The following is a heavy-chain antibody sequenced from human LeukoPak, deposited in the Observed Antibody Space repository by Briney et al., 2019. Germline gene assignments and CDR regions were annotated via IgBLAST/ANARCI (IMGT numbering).Heavy chain of an antibody. J-gene: IGHJ6*03. Sequence: GGSLRLSCAASGFTFSSYSMNWVRQAPGKGLEWVSSISSSSSYIYYADSVKGRFTISRDNAKNSLYLQMNSLRAEDTAVYYCARERELLWFGELNKGYYYMDVWGKGTTVTVSS. V-gene: IGHV3-21*01. CDR3: ARERELLWFGELNKGYYYMDV. CDR2: ISSSSSYI. CDR1: GFTFSSYS. D-gene: IGHD3-10*01.